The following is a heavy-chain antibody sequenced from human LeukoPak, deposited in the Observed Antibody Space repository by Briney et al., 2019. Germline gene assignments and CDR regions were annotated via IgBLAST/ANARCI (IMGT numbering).Heavy chain of an antibody. D-gene: IGHD3-22*01. J-gene: IGHJ5*02. CDR2: INHSGST. CDR3: AVQRPYYYDSSGYST. CDR1: GGSFSGYY. Sequence: SETLSLTCAAYGGSFSGYYWSWIRQPPGKGLEWIGEINHSGSTNYNPSLKSRVTISVDTSKNQFSLKLSSVTTADTAVYYCAVQRPYYYDSSGYSTWGQGTLVTVSS. V-gene: IGHV4-34*01.